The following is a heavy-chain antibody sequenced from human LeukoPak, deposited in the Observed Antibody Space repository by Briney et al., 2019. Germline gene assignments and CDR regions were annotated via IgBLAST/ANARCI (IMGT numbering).Heavy chain of an antibody. CDR3: AKVFPQPQPIADAFDI. V-gene: IGHV1-46*01. J-gene: IGHJ3*02. D-gene: IGHD1-14*01. CDR1: GYTFTSYY. CDR2: INPSGGST. Sequence: ASVKVSCKASGYTFTSYYMHWVRQAPGQGLEWMGIINPSGGSTSYAQKFQGRVTMTRDTSTSTVYMELSSLRSEDTAVYYCAKVFPQPQPIADAFDIWGQGTMVTVSS.